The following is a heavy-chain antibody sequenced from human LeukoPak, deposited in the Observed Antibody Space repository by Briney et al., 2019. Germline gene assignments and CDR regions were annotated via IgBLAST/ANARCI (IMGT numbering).Heavy chain of an antibody. D-gene: IGHD2-15*01. V-gene: IGHV6-1*01. CDR2: TYYRSKRYN. J-gene: IGHJ5*02. CDR3: ARDAGYCSGGSCYESNWFDP. Sequence: SQTLSLTCALSRDSVSSNSAAWNWIRQSPSRGLEWLGRTYYRSKRYNDYAVSVKSRITINPDTSKNQFSLQLNSVTPEDTAVYYCARDAGYCSGGSCYESNWFDPWGQGTLVTVSS. CDR1: RDSVSSNSAA.